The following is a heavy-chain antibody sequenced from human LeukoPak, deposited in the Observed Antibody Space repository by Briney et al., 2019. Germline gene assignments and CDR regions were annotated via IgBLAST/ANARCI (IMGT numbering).Heavy chain of an antibody. CDR1: GGSISSSSYY. J-gene: IGHJ4*02. V-gene: IGHV4-39*01. D-gene: IGHD6-13*01. Sequence: SETLSLTCTVSGGSISSSSYYWGWIRQPPGKGLEWIGSISYSGSTYYNPSLKSRVTISVDTSKNQFSLKLSSVTAADTAVYYFARQGGSSSSSWSYWGQGTLVTVSS. CDR2: ISYSGST. CDR3: ARQGGSSSSSWSY.